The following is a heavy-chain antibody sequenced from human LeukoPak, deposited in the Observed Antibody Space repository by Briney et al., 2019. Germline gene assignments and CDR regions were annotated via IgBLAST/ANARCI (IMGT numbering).Heavy chain of an antibody. J-gene: IGHJ4*02. CDR3: ARERVPTSRSGYTYDY. D-gene: IGHD5-18*01. CDR1: GGSISSYY. Sequence: KASETLSLTCTVSGGSISSYYWSWIRQPAGKGLEWIGRIYTSGSTNYNPSLKSRVTMSVDTSKNQFSLKLSSVTAADTAVYYCARERVPTSRSGYTYDYWGQGTLVTVSS. CDR2: IYTSGST. V-gene: IGHV4-4*07.